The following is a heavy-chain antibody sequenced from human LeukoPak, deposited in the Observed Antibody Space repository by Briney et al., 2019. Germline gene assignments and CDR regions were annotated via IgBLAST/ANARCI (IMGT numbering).Heavy chain of an antibody. J-gene: IGHJ4*02. CDR1: GGSISSHY. CDR3: ARTWGGYSGYDPPDY. CDR2: IYYSGST. V-gene: IGHV4-59*11. Sequence: SETLSLTCTVSGGSISSHYWSWIRQPPGKGLEWIGYIYYSGSTYYNPSLKSRVTISVDTSKNQFSLKLSSVTAADTAVYYCARTWGGYSGYDPPDYWGQGTLVTVSS. D-gene: IGHD5-12*01.